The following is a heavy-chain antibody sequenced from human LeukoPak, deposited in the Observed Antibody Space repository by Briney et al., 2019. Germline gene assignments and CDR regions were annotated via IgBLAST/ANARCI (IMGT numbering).Heavy chain of an antibody. V-gene: IGHV3-33*01. CDR3: ARPLTLGASEVGYFDY. J-gene: IGHJ4*02. CDR2: IWYDGSNK. D-gene: IGHD1-26*01. CDR1: GFTFSSYG. Sequence: GGSLRLSCAASGFTFSSYGMHWVRQAPGKGLGWVAVIWYDGSNKYYADSVKGRFTISRDNSKNTLYLQMNSLRAEDTAVYYCARPLTLGASEVGYFDYWGQGTLVTVSS.